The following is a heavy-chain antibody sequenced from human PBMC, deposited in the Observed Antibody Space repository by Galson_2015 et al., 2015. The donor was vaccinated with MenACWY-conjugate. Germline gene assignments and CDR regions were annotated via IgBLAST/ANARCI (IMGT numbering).Heavy chain of an antibody. CDR3: ARPMVQGVIIEDY. V-gene: IGHV3-73*01. J-gene: IGHJ4*02. D-gene: IGHD3-10*01. CDR2: IRSEADSYAT. Sequence: SLRLSCAASGFAFSDSTIHWVRQASGKGPEWVGRIRSEADSYATTFAASVKGRFTISRDDSKNTAYLQMNSLKTEDTAVYYWARPMVQGVIIEDYWGLGTLVTVSS. CDR1: GFAFSDST.